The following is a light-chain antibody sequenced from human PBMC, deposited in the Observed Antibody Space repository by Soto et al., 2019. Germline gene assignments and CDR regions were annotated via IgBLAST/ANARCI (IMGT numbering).Light chain of an antibody. Sequence: IQLTQSPSSLSASVGDRVTITCRASEDIAIYLAWYQQKPGEAPKLLIYAASTLYGGVPSRFSGSGSGTDFALTITSLQAEDFATYYCQQLRMYPSTVGGGTKVDSK. CDR2: AAS. J-gene: IGKJ4*01. CDR1: EDIAIY. CDR3: QQLRMYPST. V-gene: IGKV1-9*01.